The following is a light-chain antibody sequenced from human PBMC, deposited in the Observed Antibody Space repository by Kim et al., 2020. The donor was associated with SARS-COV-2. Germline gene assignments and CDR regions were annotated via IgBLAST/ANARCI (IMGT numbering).Light chain of an antibody. CDR1: KLGDKY. CDR2: QDS. CDR3: QACDSSTVV. Sequence: SYELTQPPSVSVSPGQTASITCSGDKLGDKYACWYQHKPGQSPVLIIYQDSKRPSGIPERFSGSNSGNTATLTISGTQAMDEADYYCQACDSSTVVFGGGTQLTVL. V-gene: IGLV3-1*01. J-gene: IGLJ2*01.